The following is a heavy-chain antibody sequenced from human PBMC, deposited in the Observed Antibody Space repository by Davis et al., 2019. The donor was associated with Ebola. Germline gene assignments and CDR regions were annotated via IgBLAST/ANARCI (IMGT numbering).Heavy chain of an antibody. Sequence: GESLKISCKGSGYRFTTFWIGWVRQLPGKGLEWMGIIYPGDSDTRYSPSFQGQVTISADKSISTAYLQWSSLKASDTAIYYCTSLNSVPGPPYWGQGTLVTVSS. CDR1: GYRFTTFW. CDR2: IYPGDSDT. V-gene: IGHV5-51*01. CDR3: TSLNSVPGPPY. J-gene: IGHJ4*02. D-gene: IGHD6-19*01.